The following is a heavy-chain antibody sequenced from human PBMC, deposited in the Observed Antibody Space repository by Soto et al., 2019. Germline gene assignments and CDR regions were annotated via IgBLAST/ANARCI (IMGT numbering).Heavy chain of an antibody. CDR2: MNPNSGST. J-gene: IGHJ4*02. Sequence: QVQLVQSGAEVKKPGASVKVSCKASGYTFTSYDINWVRQATGQGLEWMGWMNPNSGSTGYAQKFQGRVTMTRNTSISTAYMELSSLRSEDTAVYYCAITYYDILTGYTPFTFDYWGQGTLVTVSS. D-gene: IGHD3-9*01. CDR3: AITYYDILTGYTPFTFDY. CDR1: GYTFTSYD. V-gene: IGHV1-8*01.